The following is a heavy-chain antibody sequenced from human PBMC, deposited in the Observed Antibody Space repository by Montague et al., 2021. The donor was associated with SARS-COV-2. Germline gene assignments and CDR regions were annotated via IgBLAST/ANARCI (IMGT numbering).Heavy chain of an antibody. V-gene: IGHV2-70*01. CDR2: IDWDDDK. D-gene: IGHD3-9*01. J-gene: IGHJ4*02. CDR1: GFSLSTSGMC. Sequence: VKPTQTLTLTCTFSGFSLSTSGMCVSWIRQPPGKALEWLALIDWDDDKYYSTSLKTRLTISKDTSKNQVVITMTNMDPVDTATYYCARSHYDILTGYYTVFGYWSQGTLVTVSS. CDR3: ARSHYDILTGYYTVFGY.